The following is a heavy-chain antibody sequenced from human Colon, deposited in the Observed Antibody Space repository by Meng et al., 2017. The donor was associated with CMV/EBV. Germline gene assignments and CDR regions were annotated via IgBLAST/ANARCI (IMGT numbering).Heavy chain of an antibody. D-gene: IGHD3-16*01. CDR1: GYTFRSYA. CDR3: ARDDPGDPLDF. Sequence: QIQLVQSAPEVKKPGASVKVSCRACGYTFRSYAISWVRQAPGQGLEWMGYIRGHNGDTSYAQKDQGRLTLTTDAARNTAYMELPSLTYDDTAVYYCARDDPGDPLDFWGQGTLVTVSS. CDR2: IRGHNGDT. V-gene: IGHV1-18*01. J-gene: IGHJ4*02.